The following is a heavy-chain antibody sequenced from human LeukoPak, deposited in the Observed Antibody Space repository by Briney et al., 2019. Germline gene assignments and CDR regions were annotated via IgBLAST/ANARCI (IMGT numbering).Heavy chain of an antibody. CDR1: GFTFSTFA. Sequence: PGGSLRLSCAASGFTFSTFAMIWVRQPSGKGLEWVSSIFPSGGEIHYADPVRGRFTISRDNSKGTLSLQMNSLRAEDTAIYYCATYRQVLLPFESWGQGTLVTVSS. J-gene: IGHJ4*02. CDR3: ATYRQVLLPFES. D-gene: IGHD2-8*02. CDR2: IFPSGGEI. V-gene: IGHV3-23*01.